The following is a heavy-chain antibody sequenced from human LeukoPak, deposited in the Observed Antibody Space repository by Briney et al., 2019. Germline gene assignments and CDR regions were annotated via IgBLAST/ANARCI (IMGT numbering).Heavy chain of an antibody. CDR2: MNPNSGNT. CDR3: ARGGYSSGWYWVDAFDI. Sequence: ASVKVSCKASGYTFTSYDINWVRQATGQGLEWMGWMNPNSGNTGYAQKFQGRVTMTRNTSISTAYMELSSLRSEDTAVYYCARGGYSSGWYWVDAFDIWGQGTMVTVSS. D-gene: IGHD6-19*01. V-gene: IGHV1-8*01. CDR1: GYTFTSYD. J-gene: IGHJ3*02.